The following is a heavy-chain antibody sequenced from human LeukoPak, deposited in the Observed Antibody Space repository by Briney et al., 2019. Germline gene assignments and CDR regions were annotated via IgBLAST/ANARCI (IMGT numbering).Heavy chain of an antibody. J-gene: IGHJ4*02. Sequence: GGSLRLSCAASGFTFSSYGMHWVRQALGKGLEWVAFIRYDGSNKYYADSVKGRFTISRDNSKNTLYLQMNSLRAEDTAVYYCAKESAWGSYRPYYFDYWGQGILVTVSS. D-gene: IGHD3-16*02. CDR3: AKESAWGSYRPYYFDY. V-gene: IGHV3-30*02. CDR2: IRYDGSNK. CDR1: GFTFSSYG.